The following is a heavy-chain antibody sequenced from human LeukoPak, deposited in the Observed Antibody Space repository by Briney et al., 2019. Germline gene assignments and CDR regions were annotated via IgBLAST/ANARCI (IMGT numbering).Heavy chain of an antibody. J-gene: IGHJ6*03. V-gene: IGHV4-34*01. CDR3: ARGRQDVTMIVVVMTAVSYYLDV. CDR2: MNPSGST. Sequence: SETLSLTCAVYGGSFSGYYWTWIRQTPEKGLEWIGEMNPSGSTNYNPSLKSRVTISVDTSKNQFSLGLSSVTAADTAVYYCARGRQDVTMIVVVMTAVSYYLDVWGKGTTVTVS. CDR1: GGSFSGYY. D-gene: IGHD3-22*01.